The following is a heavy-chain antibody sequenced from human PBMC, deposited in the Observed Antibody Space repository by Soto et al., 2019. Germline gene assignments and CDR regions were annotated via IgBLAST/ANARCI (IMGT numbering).Heavy chain of an antibody. D-gene: IGHD3-10*01. J-gene: IGHJ6*02. V-gene: IGHV3-23*01. CDR3: ARAVRSGSYPYYYYGMDV. CDR2: ISGSGGST. CDR1: GFTFSSYA. Sequence: PGGSLRLSCAASGFTFSSYAMSWVRQAPGKGLEWVSAISGSGGSTYYADSVKGRFTISRDNAKNTLYLQMNSLRVEDTAVYYCARAVRSGSYPYYYYGMDVWGQGTTVTVSS.